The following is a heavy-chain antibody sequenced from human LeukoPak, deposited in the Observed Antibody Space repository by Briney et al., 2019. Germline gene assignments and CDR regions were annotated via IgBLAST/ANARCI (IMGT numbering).Heavy chain of an antibody. CDR1: GFTLSSYR. CDR3: ARDARSEGDMGISSLDV. V-gene: IGHV3-7*01. Sequence: SGGSLRLSCAASGFTLSSYRVCWVRQAPGKGLKWLANIKQDGGEKNYVDSVKGRFTISRDNAKDSLYLQMKRLRAEDTAIYYCARDARSEGDMGISSLDVWGQGTLVTVSS. J-gene: IGHJ3*01. D-gene: IGHD3-16*01. CDR2: IKQDGGEK.